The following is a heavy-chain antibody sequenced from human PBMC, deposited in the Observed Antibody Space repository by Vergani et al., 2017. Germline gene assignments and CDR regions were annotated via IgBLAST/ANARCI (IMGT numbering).Heavy chain of an antibody. J-gene: IGHJ5*02. V-gene: IGHV4-39*01. Sequence: QLQLQESGPGLVKPSETLSLTCTVSGGSISSSSYYWGWIRQPPGKGLEWIGSIYYSGSTYYNPSLKSRVTISVDTSKNQFSLKLSSVTAADTAVYYCARGTLRMTMVRGVYPRSGWFDPWGQGTLVTVSS. CDR3: ARGTLRMTMVRGVYPRSGWFDP. D-gene: IGHD3-10*01. CDR2: IYYSGST. CDR1: GGSISSSSYY.